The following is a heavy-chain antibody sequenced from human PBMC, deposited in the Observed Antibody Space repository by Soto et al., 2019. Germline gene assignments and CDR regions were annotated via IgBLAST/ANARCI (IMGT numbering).Heavy chain of an antibody. J-gene: IGHJ4*02. CDR2: IYYSGTT. Sequence: SETLSLTCTVSGGSSSRYYWSCFRQPPGKGLEWIVYIYYSGTTTYHPSLKSRVTISVDTSKNQFSLKLSSVTAADTAVYYCARGPNVLRYFDGLSYFDYWGQGTLVTVSS. V-gene: IGHV4-59*01. D-gene: IGHD3-9*01. CDR1: GGSSSRYY. CDR3: ARGPNVLRYFDGLSYFDY.